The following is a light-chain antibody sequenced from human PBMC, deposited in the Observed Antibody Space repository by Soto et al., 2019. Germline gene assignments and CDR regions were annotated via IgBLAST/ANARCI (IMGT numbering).Light chain of an antibody. J-gene: IGLJ1*01. CDR3: NSFTSSNSLPYV. Sequence: QSALTQPASVSGSPGQSITISCTGTSSDVGGYDYVSWYQQHPGNAPKLIIYDVSSRPSGISDRFSGSKSGNTASLTISGLQTEDEAVYYCNSFTSSNSLPYVFGTGTKVTVL. CDR1: SSDVGGYDY. CDR2: DVS. V-gene: IGLV2-14*03.